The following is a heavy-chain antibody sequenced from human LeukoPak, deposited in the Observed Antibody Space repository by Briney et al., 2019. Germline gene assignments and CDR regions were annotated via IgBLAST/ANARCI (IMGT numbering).Heavy chain of an antibody. D-gene: IGHD3-22*01. CDR2: IYYSGST. J-gene: IGHJ4*02. Sequence: SETLFLTCTVSGGSISSSSYFWGWIRQPPGKGLEWIGSIYYSGSTYYNPSLKSRVTISVDTSKNQFSLKLSSVTAADTAVYYCARGSFYYYDSSGYYFGDYFDYWGQGTLVTVSS. CDR1: GGSISSSSYF. CDR3: ARGSFYYYDSSGYYFGDYFDY. V-gene: IGHV4-39*01.